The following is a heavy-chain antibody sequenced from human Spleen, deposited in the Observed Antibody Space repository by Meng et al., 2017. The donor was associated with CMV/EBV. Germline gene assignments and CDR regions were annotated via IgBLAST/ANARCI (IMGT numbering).Heavy chain of an antibody. CDR3: AHRRSRGVHPENWFDP. Sequence: FSSRTSGGGLGWILQPPGKALEWLAVIYWNDDKRYSPSLKSRLTITKDTSKNQVVLTMTNMDPVDTATYYCAHRRSRGVHPENWFDPWGQGTLVTVSS. D-gene: IGHD3-10*01. J-gene: IGHJ5*02. V-gene: IGHV2-5*01. CDR1: FSSRTSGGG. CDR2: IYWNDDK.